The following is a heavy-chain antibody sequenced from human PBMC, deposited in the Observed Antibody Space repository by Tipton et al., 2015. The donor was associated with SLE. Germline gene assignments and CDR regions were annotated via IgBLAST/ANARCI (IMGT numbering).Heavy chain of an antibody. CDR3: ARGNDYDFGSGYYRRDSSDI. Sequence: TLSLTCTVPGGSISRGSYYWSWIRQPAGKGLEWIGRIYTSGSTNYNPSLKSRITISIDTSKNQFSMKMSTVTAADTSVYYCARGNDYDFGSGYYRRDSSDIWGQEETVTVSS. CDR1: GGSISRGSYY. V-gene: IGHV4-61*02. CDR2: IYTSGST. D-gene: IGHD3-3*01. J-gene: IGHJ3*02.